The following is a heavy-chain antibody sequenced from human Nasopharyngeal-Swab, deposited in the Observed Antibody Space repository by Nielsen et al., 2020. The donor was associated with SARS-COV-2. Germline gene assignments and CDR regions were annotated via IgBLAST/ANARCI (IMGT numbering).Heavy chain of an antibody. CDR2: ISYSGST. V-gene: IGHV4-61*01. J-gene: IGHJ6*03. CDR1: GGSVSGGSYY. Sequence: GSLRLSCTVSGGSVSGGSYYWSWIRQPPGKGLEWIGNISYSGSTNYNPSLKSRVTISVDTSKNQFSLKVNSVTAADTAVYYCARDPLGYMDVWGKGTTVTVSS. D-gene: IGHD7-27*01. CDR3: ARDPLGYMDV.